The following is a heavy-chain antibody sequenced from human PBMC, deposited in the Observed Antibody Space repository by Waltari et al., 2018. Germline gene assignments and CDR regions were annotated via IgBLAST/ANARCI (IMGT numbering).Heavy chain of an antibody. CDR2: ISRSTTYR. CDR1: GFTFSSYS. V-gene: IGHV3-21*01. CDR3: ARGEAVAGTLGFDY. J-gene: IGHJ4*02. Sequence: EVQLVESGGGLVKPGGSLRLSCAASGFTFSSYSLNWVRQAPGKGLEWVSSISRSTTYRSYADSVKGRFTISRDNAETSLYLQMNSLRDEDTAVYYCARGEAVAGTLGFDYWGQGTLVTVSS. D-gene: IGHD6-19*01.